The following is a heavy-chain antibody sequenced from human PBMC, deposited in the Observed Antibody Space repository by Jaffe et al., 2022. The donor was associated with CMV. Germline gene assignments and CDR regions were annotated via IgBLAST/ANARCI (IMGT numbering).Heavy chain of an antibody. CDR1: GGTFSSYA. Sequence: QVQLVQSGAEVKKPGSSVKVSCKASGGTFSSYAISWVRQAPGQGLEWMGRIIPILGIANYAQKFQGRVTITADKSTSTAYMELSSLRSEDTAVYYCAREAIAIKHFVYYYYYMDVWGKGTTVTVSS. D-gene: IGHD6-13*01. CDR3: AREAIAIKHFVYYYYYMDV. CDR2: IIPILGIA. V-gene: IGHV1-69*09. J-gene: IGHJ6*03.